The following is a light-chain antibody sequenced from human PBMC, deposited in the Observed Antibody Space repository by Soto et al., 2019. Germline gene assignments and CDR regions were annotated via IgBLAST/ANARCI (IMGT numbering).Light chain of an antibody. J-gene: IGKJ2*01. CDR2: GAS. CDR1: QRVSSN. Sequence: EIVMTQSPATLSVSPGERATLSCRASQRVSSNLAWYQQKPGQAPRLLIYGASTRATGIPARFSGSGSGTEFTLTISSLQSEDFAVYYCQQDNNWPYTFGQGTKLEIK. V-gene: IGKV3-15*01. CDR3: QQDNNWPYT.